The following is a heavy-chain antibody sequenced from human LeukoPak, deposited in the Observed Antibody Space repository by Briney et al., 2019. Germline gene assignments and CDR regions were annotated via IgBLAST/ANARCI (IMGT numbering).Heavy chain of an antibody. CDR2: IHSGGST. J-gene: IGHJ4*02. Sequence: GGSLRLSCAASGFTVSSNYMSWVRQAPGKGLEWVSVIHSGGSTYYADSVKGRFTISRDNSKKTLYLQMNSLRVEDTAVYYCAREGYYDSSGYYYGDYWGQGTLVTVSS. V-gene: IGHV3-53*01. CDR3: AREGYYDSSGYYYGDY. D-gene: IGHD3-22*01. CDR1: GFTVSSNY.